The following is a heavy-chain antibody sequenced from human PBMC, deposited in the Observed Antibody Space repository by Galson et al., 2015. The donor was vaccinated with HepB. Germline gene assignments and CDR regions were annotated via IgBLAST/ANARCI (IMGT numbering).Heavy chain of an antibody. Sequence: SLRLSCAASGFTFDDYAMHWVRQAPGKGLEWVSGISWNSGSIGYADSVKGRFTISRDNAKNSLYLQMNSLRAEDTALYYCASIGGASSDYYDSSGYSSYYYYMDVWGKGTTVTVSS. CDR2: ISWNSGSI. CDR1: GFTFDDYA. J-gene: IGHJ6*03. D-gene: IGHD3-22*01. CDR3: ASIGGASSDYYDSSGYSSYYYYMDV. V-gene: IGHV3-9*01.